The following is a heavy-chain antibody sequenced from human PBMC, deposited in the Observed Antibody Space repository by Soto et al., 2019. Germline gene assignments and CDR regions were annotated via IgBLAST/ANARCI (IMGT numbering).Heavy chain of an antibody. Sequence: ASVKVSCKASGGTFSSYAISWVRQAPGQGLEWMGGIIPIFGTANYAQKFQGRVTITADESTSTAYMGLSSLRSEDTAVYYCARVSVAGDHYYYYGMDVRGQGTTVTVSS. CDR3: ARVSVAGDHYYYYGMDV. CDR1: GGTFSSYA. V-gene: IGHV1-69*13. D-gene: IGHD6-19*01. CDR2: IIPIFGTA. J-gene: IGHJ6*02.